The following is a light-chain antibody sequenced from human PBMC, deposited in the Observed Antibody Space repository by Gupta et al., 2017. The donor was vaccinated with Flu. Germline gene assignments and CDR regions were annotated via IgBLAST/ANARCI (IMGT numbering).Light chain of an antibody. CDR3: SSYTNTNNIVL. Sequence: SALPQPASVSGSPGPSITISCTGTSSDIGAYNYVSWYQQHPGKAPKLMIFEVSDRPSGVSTRFSGSKSGTTASLTISGLQAEDEADYYCSSYTNTNNIVLFGGGTKLTVL. V-gene: IGLV2-14*01. CDR2: EVS. CDR1: SSDIGAYNY. J-gene: IGLJ2*01.